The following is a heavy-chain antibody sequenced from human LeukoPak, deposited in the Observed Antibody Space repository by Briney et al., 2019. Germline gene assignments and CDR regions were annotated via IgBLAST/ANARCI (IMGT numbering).Heavy chain of an antibody. J-gene: IGHJ1*01. D-gene: IGHD4-23*01. CDR1: GGSISSYY. CDR3: ATVTTVVTPEYFQH. V-gene: IGHV4-59*01. Sequence: SETLSLTCTVSGGSISSYYWSWIRQPPGKGLEWIGYIYYSGSTNYNPSLRSRVTISVDTSKNQFSLKLSSVTAADTAVYYCATVTTVVTPEYFQHWGQGTLVTVSS. CDR2: IYYSGST.